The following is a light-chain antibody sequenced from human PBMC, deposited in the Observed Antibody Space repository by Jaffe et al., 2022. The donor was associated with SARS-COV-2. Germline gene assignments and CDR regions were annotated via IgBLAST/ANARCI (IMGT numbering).Light chain of an antibody. CDR2: GNN. V-gene: IGLV1-40*01. J-gene: IGLJ1*01. CDR1: TSNIGAGYD. Sequence: QSVLTQPSSVSGAPGQRVTISCTGSTSNIGAGYDVHWYQHLPGSAPKLLISGNNNRPSGVPDRFSISKSGTSASLAINGLQPEDEADYYCQSYDTTLSGFDVFGTGTKVTVL. CDR3: QSYDTTLSGFDV.